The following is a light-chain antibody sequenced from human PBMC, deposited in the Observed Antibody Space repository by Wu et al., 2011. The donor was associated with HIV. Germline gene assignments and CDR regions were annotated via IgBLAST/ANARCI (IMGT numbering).Light chain of an antibody. CDR3: QQGTIWPLT. CDR2: DAS. CDR1: QSVSSS. V-gene: IGKV3-11*01. Sequence: EIVLTQSPATLSLSPGERATLSCRASQSVSSSLAWYQQKPGRAPRLLIYDASNRATGIPARFSGSGSGTVFTLTISSLEPEDFALYYCQQGTIWPLTFGQGTRLEIK. J-gene: IGKJ5*01.